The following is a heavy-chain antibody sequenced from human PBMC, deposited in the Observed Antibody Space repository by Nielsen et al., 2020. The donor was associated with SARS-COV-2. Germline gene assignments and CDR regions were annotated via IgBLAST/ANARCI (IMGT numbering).Heavy chain of an antibody. CDR2: IYPGDSDT. D-gene: IGHD6-6*01. CDR1: GYSFPTYW. J-gene: IGHJ6*03. CDR3: ARHTRSSSSFYYYYYMDV. Sequence: GESLKISCKGSGYSFPTYWIGWVRQMPGTGLEWMGIIYPGDSDTRYSPSFQGQVTISADKSISTAYLQWSSLKASDTAKYYCARHTRSSSSFYYYYYMDVWGKGTTVTVSS. V-gene: IGHV5-51*01.